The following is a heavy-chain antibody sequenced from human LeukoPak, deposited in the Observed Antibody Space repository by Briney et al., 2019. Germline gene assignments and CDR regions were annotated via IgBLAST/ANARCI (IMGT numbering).Heavy chain of an antibody. D-gene: IGHD1-26*01. CDR2: INPNSGGT. CDR3: ARVPIVGATSWGFDF. Sequence: GASVKVSCKASGYTFTGYYMHWVRQAPGQGLEWMGRINPNSGGTNYAQKFQGRVTMTGDTSISTAYMELSRVRSGDMAVYYCARVPIVGATSWGFDFWGQGTLVTVSS. J-gene: IGHJ4*02. V-gene: IGHV1-2*06. CDR1: GYTFTGYY.